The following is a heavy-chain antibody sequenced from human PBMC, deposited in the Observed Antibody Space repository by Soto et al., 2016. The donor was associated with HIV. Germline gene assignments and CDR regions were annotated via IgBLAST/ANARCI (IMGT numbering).Heavy chain of an antibody. Sequence: QLVQSGPEVKKPGTSVKLSCKASGFSFTDSSIQWVRQARGQRLEWIGWIVVVSGNTNYAQKFQERVTLTRDVSSGTAYMELNSLGSEDTAVYYCAADGTYYFDTSAYFPSLAPPHYYKYMDVWGKGTTVTVSS. J-gene: IGHJ6*03. CDR1: GFSFTDSS. CDR3: AADGTYYFDTSAYFPSLAPPHYYKYMDV. D-gene: IGHD3-22*01. CDR2: IVVVSGNT. V-gene: IGHV1-58*02.